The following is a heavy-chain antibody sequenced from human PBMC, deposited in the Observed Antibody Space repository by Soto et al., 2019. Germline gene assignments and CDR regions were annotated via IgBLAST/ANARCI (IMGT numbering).Heavy chain of an antibody. Sequence: QVQLQESGPGLVKPSETLSLTCTVSGGSISSYYWSWIRQPPGKGLEWIGYIYYSGSTNYNPSLKSRVTISVDTSKNQFSLKLSSVTAADTAVYYCARHGGMYYDILTAYYSGDWFDPWGQGTLVTVSS. D-gene: IGHD3-9*01. J-gene: IGHJ5*02. CDR1: GGSISSYY. CDR2: IYYSGST. V-gene: IGHV4-59*08. CDR3: ARHGGMYYDILTAYYSGDWFDP.